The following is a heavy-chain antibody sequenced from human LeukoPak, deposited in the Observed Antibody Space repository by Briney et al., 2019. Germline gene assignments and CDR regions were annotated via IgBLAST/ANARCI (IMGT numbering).Heavy chain of an antibody. J-gene: IGHJ1*01. CDR1: GYTFTSYY. V-gene: IGHV1-46*01. Sequence: ASVKVSCKASGYTFTSYYMHWVRQAPGQGLEWMGIINPSGGSTSYAQKFQGRVTMTRDTSTSTVYMELSSLRSEDTAVYYCARDGDFIAAAVFEYFQHWGQGTLVTVSS. CDR3: ARDGDFIAAAVFEYFQH. CDR2: INPSGGST. D-gene: IGHD6-13*01.